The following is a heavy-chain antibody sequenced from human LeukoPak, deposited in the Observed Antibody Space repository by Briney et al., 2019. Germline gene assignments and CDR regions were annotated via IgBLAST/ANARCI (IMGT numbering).Heavy chain of an antibody. V-gene: IGHV1-69*06. J-gene: IGHJ4*02. Sequence: ASVKVSCKASGYTFTSYVINWVRQATGQGLEWMGGIIPIFGTANYAQKFQGRVTITADKSTSTAYMELSSLRSEDTAVYYCARGEWPRIFDYWGQGTLVTVSS. D-gene: IGHD3-3*01. CDR2: IIPIFGTA. CDR3: ARGEWPRIFDY. CDR1: GYTFTSYV.